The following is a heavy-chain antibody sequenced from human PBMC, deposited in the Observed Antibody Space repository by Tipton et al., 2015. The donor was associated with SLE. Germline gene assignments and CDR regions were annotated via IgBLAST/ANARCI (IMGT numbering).Heavy chain of an antibody. CDR2: IHRRGST. CDR1: DGYIRSGSYY. Sequence: TLSLTCTVSDGYIRSGSYYWSWIRQPAGKGLEWIGEIHRRGSTNYNPSVKSRVTISLDRSKNQISLSLTTVTAADTAVYYCAGLFGGSRAGDVWGRGILVAVSS. CDR3: AGLFGGSRAGDV. J-gene: IGHJ2*01. D-gene: IGHD2-15*01. V-gene: IGHV4-61*09.